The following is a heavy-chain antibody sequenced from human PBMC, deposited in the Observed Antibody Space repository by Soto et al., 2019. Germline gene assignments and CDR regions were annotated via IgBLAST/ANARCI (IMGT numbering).Heavy chain of an antibody. CDR2: IIPNFGTA. J-gene: IGHJ6*02. CDR3: ARGFNWNYPGRDMDV. CDR1: GYTFTGYY. V-gene: IGHV1-69*13. Sequence: SVKVSCKASGYTFTGYYMHWVRQAPGQGLEWMGGIIPNFGTANYAQKFQGRVTMTADESTSTAYMELSSLRSEDTAVYYCARGFNWNYPGRDMDVWGQGTTVTVSS. D-gene: IGHD1-7*01.